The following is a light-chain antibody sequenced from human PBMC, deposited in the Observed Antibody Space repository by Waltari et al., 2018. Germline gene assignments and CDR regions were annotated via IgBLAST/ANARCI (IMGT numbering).Light chain of an antibody. CDR3: QAWDSRTYVV. CDR2: QDT. V-gene: IGLV3-1*01. J-gene: IGLJ2*01. CDR1: KLEDKS. Sequence: SYELTQPPSVSVSPGQTASITCSGDKLEDKSVCWYQQKPGQSPVMVIYQDTRRPSEIPERFSGSSSGNTATLTISGTQAVDEADYYCQAWDSRTYVVFGGGTKLTVL.